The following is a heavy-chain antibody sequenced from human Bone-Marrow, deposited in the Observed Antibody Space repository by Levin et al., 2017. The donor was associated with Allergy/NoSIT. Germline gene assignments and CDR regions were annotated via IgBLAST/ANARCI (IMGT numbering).Heavy chain of an antibody. CDR3: ARPDLASGYSSSGYLNY. J-gene: IGHJ4*02. CDR1: GYSFTSYW. V-gene: IGHV5-51*01. D-gene: IGHD6-13*01. CDR2: IYPGDSDT. Sequence: GASVKVSCKSSGYSFTSYWIGWVRQMTGKGLEWMGIIYPGDSDTRYSPSFQGQVTISADKSISTAYHQWNSLKTYDTAMYYCARPDLASGYSSSGYLNYWGQGTQVTVSS.